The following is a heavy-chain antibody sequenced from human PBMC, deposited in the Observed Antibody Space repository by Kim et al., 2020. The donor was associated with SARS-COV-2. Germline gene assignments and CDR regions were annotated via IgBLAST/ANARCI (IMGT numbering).Heavy chain of an antibody. CDR2: INHSGST. J-gene: IGHJ4*02. CDR3: ALQHIVVVTADIGES. Sequence: SETLSLTCAVYGGSFSGYYWSWIRQPPGKGLEWIGEINHSGSTNYNPSLKSRVTISVDTSKNQFSLKLSSVTAADTAVYYCALQHIVVVTADIGESWGQGTLVTVSS. CDR1: GGSFSGYY. V-gene: IGHV4-34*01. D-gene: IGHD2-21*02.